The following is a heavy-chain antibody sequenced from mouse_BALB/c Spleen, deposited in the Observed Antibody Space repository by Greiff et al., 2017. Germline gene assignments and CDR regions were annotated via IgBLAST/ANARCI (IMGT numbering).Heavy chain of an antibody. CDR3: ARSYSYYYGSSYGDYVDY. D-gene: IGHD1-1*01. CDR2: IFPGDGST. CDR1: GYTFTRYD. V-gene: IGHV1-85*01. Sequence: QVQLQQSGAELVKPGASVKLSCKASGYTFTRYDINWVRQRPEQGLEWIGWIFPGDGSTKYNEKFKGKATLPTDKSSSTAYMQLSRLTSEDSAVYFCARSYSYYYGSSYGDYVDYGGQGTTLTVSS. J-gene: IGHJ2*01.